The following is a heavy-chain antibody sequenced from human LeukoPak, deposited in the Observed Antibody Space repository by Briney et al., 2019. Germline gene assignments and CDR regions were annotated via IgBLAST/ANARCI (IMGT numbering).Heavy chain of an antibody. CDR1: GFSISSGSYY. CDR3: ARAIYDGHVFDY. J-gene: IGHJ4*02. Sequence: SETLSLTCTVSGFSISSGSYYWCWRRQPAGKRLECVGRIYPSGSSNYNPLLKSLIIMAVKTSENQFSLELSSVTATDTAVYYCARAIYDGHVFDYWRQGTLVTVSS. D-gene: IGHD3-9*01. V-gene: IGHV4-61*02. CDR2: IYPSGSS.